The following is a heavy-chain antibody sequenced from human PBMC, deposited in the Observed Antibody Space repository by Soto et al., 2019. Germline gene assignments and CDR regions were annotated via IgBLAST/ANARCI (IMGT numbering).Heavy chain of an antibody. CDR1: GGSIRSASYY. Sequence: SETLSLTCTVSGGSIRSASYYWSWIRQHPGKGLEWIGSIYYSGSSYYNPSLKSRITISLDTSKNQFSLNLSSVTAADTAVYYCARVPLELNYFDYWGQGTLVTVSS. D-gene: IGHD1-7*01. J-gene: IGHJ4*02. CDR3: ARVPLELNYFDY. CDR2: IYYSGSS. V-gene: IGHV4-31*03.